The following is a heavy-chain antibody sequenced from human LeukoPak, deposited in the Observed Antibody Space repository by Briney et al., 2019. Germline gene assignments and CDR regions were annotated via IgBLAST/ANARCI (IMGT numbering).Heavy chain of an antibody. D-gene: IGHD4-17*01. J-gene: IGHJ4*02. CDR2: INTNTGNP. CDR3: ARSNNDGDYLGVGFDY. V-gene: IGHV7-4-1*02. Sequence: ASVKVSCKASGYTLARYYMHWVRQAPGQGLEWMGWINTNTGNPTYAQGFTGRFVFSLDTSVSTAYLQISSLQAEDTAVYYCARSNNDGDYLGVGFDYWGQGTLVTVSS. CDR1: GYTLARYY.